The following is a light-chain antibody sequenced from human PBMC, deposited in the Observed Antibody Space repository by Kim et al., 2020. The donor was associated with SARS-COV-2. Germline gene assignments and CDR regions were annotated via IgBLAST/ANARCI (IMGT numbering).Light chain of an antibody. CDR2: GAS. V-gene: IGKV3-15*01. J-gene: IGKJ1*01. CDR3: QQYDIWPRWT. Sequence: EIVMTQSPATLSVYPGERATLSCRASQSVSSNLAWYQQKPGQAPSLLIYGASTRATNIPARFSGSGSGTEFTLTISSLQSEDFAVYYCQQYDIWPRWTFGQGTKVDIK. CDR1: QSVSSN.